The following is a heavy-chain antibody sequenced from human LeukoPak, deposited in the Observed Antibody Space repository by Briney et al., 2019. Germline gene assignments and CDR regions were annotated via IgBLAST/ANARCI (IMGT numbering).Heavy chain of an antibody. J-gene: IGHJ5*02. D-gene: IGHD3-3*01. V-gene: IGHV4-39*01. CDR1: GGSLSSSSYY. CDR2: IYYSGST. CDR3: ARIERITIFGAAKHNWIDP. Sequence: PSETLSLTCTLSGGSLSSSSYYWGWIRPPPGKGLEWIRTIYYSGSTYYNPSLKSRVTISVDTSRNQFSLKLTSVTAAETALYYCARIERITIFGAAKHNWIDPWGEGTLVTVSS.